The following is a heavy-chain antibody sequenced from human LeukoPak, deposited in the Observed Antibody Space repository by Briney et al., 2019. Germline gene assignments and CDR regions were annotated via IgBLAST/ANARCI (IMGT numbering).Heavy chain of an antibody. CDR2: INPSGGDT. V-gene: IGHV1-46*01. J-gene: IGHJ4*02. Sequence: GASVKVSCKASGYILSSYNMHWVRQAPGQGLEWLGTINPSGGDTKYAQKFQGRVTLTRDKSTSTAYMELSSLTSDDTAVYYCARTYCAEDCSIRYFDYWGQGTLVTVSS. D-gene: IGHD2-21*02. CDR1: GYILSSYN. CDR3: ARTYCAEDCSIRYFDY.